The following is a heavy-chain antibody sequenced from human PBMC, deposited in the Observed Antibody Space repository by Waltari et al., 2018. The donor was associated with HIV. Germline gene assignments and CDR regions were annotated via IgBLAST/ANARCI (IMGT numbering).Heavy chain of an antibody. CDR2: ISGSGGST. J-gene: IGHJ3*02. CDR1: GFTFSSYA. CDR3: AKLPVLLWFGEFTAFDI. D-gene: IGHD3-10*01. V-gene: IGHV3-23*01. Sequence: EVQLLESGGGLVQPGGSLRLSCAASGFTFSSYAMSWVRQAPGKGLEWVSAISGSGGSTYYADSVKGRFTISRDNSKNTLYLQMNSLRAEDTAVYYCAKLPVLLWFGEFTAFDIWGQGTMVTVSS.